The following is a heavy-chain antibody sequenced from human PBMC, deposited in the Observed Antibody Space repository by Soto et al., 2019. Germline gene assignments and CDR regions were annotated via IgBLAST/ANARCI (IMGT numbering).Heavy chain of an antibody. CDR2: INPNSGGT. J-gene: IGHJ6*02. V-gene: IGHV1-2*04. CDR3: AREGGTGTTNFSYYYYYGMDV. D-gene: IGHD1-1*01. CDR1: GYTFTGYY. Sequence: ASVKVSCKASGYTFTGYYMHWVRQAPGQGLEWMGWINPNSGGTNYAQKFQGWVTMTRDTSISTAYMELSRLRSDDTAVYYCAREGGTGTTNFSYYYYYGMDVWGQGTTVTVS.